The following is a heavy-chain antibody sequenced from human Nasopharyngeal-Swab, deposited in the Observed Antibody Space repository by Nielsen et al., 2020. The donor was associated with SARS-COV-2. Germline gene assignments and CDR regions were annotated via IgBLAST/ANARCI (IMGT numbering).Heavy chain of an antibody. J-gene: IGHJ4*02. CDR3: ARDLGYYYGSGSYALAGY. D-gene: IGHD3-10*01. CDR1: GGSISSSSYY. CDR2: IYYSGST. V-gene: IGHV4-39*07. Sequence: SETLSLTCTVSGGSISSSSYYWGWLRQPPGKGLEWIESIYYSGSTYYNPSLKSRVTISVDTSKNQFSLKLSSVTAADTAVYYCARDLGYYYGSGSYALAGYWGQGTLVTVSS.